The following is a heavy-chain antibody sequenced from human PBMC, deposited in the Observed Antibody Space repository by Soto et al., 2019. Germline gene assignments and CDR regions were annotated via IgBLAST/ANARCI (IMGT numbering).Heavy chain of an antibody. CDR1: GGSFSGYY. CDR2: INHSGST. Sequence: SETLSLTCAVYGGSFSGYYWSWIRQPPGKGLEWIGEINHSGSTNYNPSLKSRVTISVDTSKNQFSLKLSSVTAADTAVYYCARGLSGYDFRRFDYWGQGTLVTVSS. CDR3: ARGLSGYDFRRFDY. J-gene: IGHJ4*02. V-gene: IGHV4-34*01. D-gene: IGHD5-12*01.